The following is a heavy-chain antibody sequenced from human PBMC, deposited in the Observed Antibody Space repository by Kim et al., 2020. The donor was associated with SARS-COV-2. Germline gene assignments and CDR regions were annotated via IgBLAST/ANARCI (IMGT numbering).Heavy chain of an antibody. J-gene: IGHJ6*01. CDR2: ISYDGSNK. CDR1: GFTFSSYG. D-gene: IGHD3-3*01. CDR3: AKVSGITIFGVADYYYY. Sequence: GGSLRLSCAASGFTFSSYGMHWVRQAPGKGLEWVAVISYDGSNKYYADSVKGRFTISRDNSKNTLYLQMNSLRAEDTAVYYCAKVSGITIFGVADYYYY. V-gene: IGHV3-30*18.